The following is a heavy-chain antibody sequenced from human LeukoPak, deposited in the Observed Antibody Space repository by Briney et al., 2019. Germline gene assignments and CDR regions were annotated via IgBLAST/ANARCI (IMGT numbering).Heavy chain of an antibody. Sequence: NPSETLSLTCTVSGGSISSSSYYWGWIRQPPGKGLEWIGSIYYSGSTYYNPSLKSRVTISVDTSKNQFSLKLSSVTAADTAVYYCARHRDGYNYGYDYWGQGTLVTVSS. V-gene: IGHV4-39*01. CDR2: IYYSGST. CDR1: GGSISSSSYY. D-gene: IGHD5-24*01. J-gene: IGHJ4*02. CDR3: ARHRDGYNYGYDY.